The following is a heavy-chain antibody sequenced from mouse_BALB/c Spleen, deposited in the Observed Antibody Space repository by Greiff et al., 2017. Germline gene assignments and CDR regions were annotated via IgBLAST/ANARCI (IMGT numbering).Heavy chain of an antibody. D-gene: IGHD1-2*01. V-gene: IGHV5-12-2*01. Sequence: EVHLVESGGGLVQPGGSLKLSCAASGFTFSSYTMSWVRQTPEKRLEWVAYISNGGGSTYYPDTVKGRFTISRDNAKNTLYLQMSSLKSEDTAMYYCARQTATAPYYYAMDYWGQGTSVTVSS. J-gene: IGHJ4*01. CDR1: GFTFSSYT. CDR2: ISNGGGST. CDR3: ARQTATAPYYYAMDY.